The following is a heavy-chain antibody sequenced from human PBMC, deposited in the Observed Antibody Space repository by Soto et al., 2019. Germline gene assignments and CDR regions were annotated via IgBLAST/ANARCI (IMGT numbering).Heavy chain of an antibody. CDR2: IYYRGNT. CDR1: GGSISSSSYY. CDR3: AREGGGYCSGGSCQVDY. D-gene: IGHD2-15*01. J-gene: IGHJ4*02. Sequence: PSETPSLTCTVSGGSISSSSYYWGWIRQPPGKGLEWIGSIYYRGNTYYNPSLKSRVTISVDTSKNQFSLKLSSVTAADTAVYYCAREGGGYCSGGSCQVDYWGQGTLVTVSS. V-gene: IGHV4-39*02.